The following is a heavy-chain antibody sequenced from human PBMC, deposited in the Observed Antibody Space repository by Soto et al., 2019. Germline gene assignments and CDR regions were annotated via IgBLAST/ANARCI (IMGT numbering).Heavy chain of an antibody. D-gene: IGHD3-22*01. CDR3: ANTQGHSSPYHYDSRGEPYFPR. CDR1: GFTFSSYA. J-gene: IGHJ1*01. V-gene: IGHV3-23*01. Sequence: EVQLLESGGGLVQPGGSLRLSCAASGFTFSSYAMSWVRQAPGKGLEWVSAISGSGGSTYYADSVKGRFTISRDNSKKTVYLHKNSLRGEDTAVYYCANTQGHSSPYHYDSRGEPYFPRWGQGTLVTFSS. CDR2: ISGSGGST.